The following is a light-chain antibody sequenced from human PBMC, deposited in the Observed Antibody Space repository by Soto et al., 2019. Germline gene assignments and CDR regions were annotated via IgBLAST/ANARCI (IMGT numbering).Light chain of an antibody. CDR3: GTWDSSLSAVV. J-gene: IGLJ1*01. Sequence: QSVLTQPPSVSAAPGQKVTISCSGSSSNIGNNYVSWYQQLPGTAPKVLIYENNKRPSGIPDRFSGSKSGTSATLGITGLQTGDEADYYCGTWDSSLSAVVFGNGTKLTVL. V-gene: IGLV1-51*02. CDR1: SSNIGNNY. CDR2: ENN.